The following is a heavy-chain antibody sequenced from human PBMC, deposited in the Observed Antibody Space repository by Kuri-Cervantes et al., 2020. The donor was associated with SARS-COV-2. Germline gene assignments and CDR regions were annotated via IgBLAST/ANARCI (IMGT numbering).Heavy chain of an antibody. CDR1: GLTFGDYA. J-gene: IGHJ6*02. D-gene: IGHD1-26*01. Sequence: GGSLRPSCAASGLTFGDYAMHWVRQAPGKGLEWVSGISWNSGSIGYADSVKGRFTISRDNSKNSLYLQMNSLRTEDTALYYCARSGSYPYYYYGIDVWGQGTTVTVSS. V-gene: IGHV3-9*01. CDR2: ISWNSGSI. CDR3: ARSGSYPYYYYGIDV.